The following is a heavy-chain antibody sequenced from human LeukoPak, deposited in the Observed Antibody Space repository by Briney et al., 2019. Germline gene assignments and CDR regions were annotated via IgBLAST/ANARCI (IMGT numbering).Heavy chain of an antibody. Sequence: GGSLRLSCAASGFTVSSNYMSWVRQAPGEGLEWVSVIYSGGSIYYADSVKGRFTISRDNSKNTLYLQMSSLRAEDTAVYYCARGGGSYYVIDYWGQGTLVTVSS. CDR3: ARGGGSYYVIDY. CDR2: IYSGGSI. J-gene: IGHJ4*02. CDR1: GFTVSSNY. D-gene: IGHD1-26*01. V-gene: IGHV3-53*01.